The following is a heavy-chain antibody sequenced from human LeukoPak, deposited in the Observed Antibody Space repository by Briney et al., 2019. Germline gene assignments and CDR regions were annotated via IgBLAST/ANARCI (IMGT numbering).Heavy chain of an antibody. Sequence: PSETLSLTCTVSGGSISVYYWSWIRQPPGKGLEWIGYIYYSGSTNYNPSLKNRVTISVDTSKNQFSLKLSSVTAADTAVYYCARHSKYYYDSSGSYVGYFQHWGQGTLLTVAS. J-gene: IGHJ1*01. CDR1: GGSISVYY. D-gene: IGHD3-22*01. CDR2: IYYSGST. V-gene: IGHV4-59*08. CDR3: ARHSKYYYDSSGSYVGYFQH.